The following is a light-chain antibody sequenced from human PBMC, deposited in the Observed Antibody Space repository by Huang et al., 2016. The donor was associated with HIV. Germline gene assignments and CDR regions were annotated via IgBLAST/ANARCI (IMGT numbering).Light chain of an antibody. J-gene: IGKJ4*01. CDR3: QQYFITPLT. Sequence: DTQMTQSPSSRTASVGDRVTITCRASQVINNCLDWYQQKPGKAPKLLLYFASRLESGVPSRFSGSGSGTDYTLTINSLQPEDFATFFCQQYFITPLTFGGGTRVGIK. CDR2: FAS. CDR1: QVINNC. V-gene: IGKV1-NL1*01.